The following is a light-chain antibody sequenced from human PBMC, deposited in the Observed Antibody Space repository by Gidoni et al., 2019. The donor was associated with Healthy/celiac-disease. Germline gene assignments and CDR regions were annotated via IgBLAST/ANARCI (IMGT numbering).Light chain of an antibody. J-gene: IGKJ3*01. CDR3: QQSYSTLFT. CDR2: AAS. V-gene: IGKV1-39*01. CDR1: QSIRSY. Sequence: DIKMTQSPSSLSASVGDRVTITCRASQSIRSYLNWYQQKPGKAPKLLIYAASSLQSGVPSRFSGSGSGTDFTLTISSLQPEDFATYYCQQSYSTLFTFGPGTKVDIK.